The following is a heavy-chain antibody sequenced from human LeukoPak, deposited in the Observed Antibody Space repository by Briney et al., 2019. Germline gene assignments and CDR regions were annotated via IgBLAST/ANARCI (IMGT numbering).Heavy chain of an antibody. CDR1: GFTLTTYS. Sequence: GGSLRLSCAVSGFTLTTYSMNWVRQAPRKGPEWVSYIGYSGRDTYYADSVKGRFTISRDTAKNALYLQMHSLRVEDTAVYYCARRDGYYMDVWGKGTTVTVSS. D-gene: IGHD2-21*02. V-gene: IGHV3-21*05. J-gene: IGHJ6*03. CDR3: ARRDGYYMDV. CDR2: IGYSGRDT.